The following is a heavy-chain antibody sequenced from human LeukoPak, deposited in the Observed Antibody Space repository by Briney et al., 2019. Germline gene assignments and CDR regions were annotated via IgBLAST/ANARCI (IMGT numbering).Heavy chain of an antibody. CDR3: ARSTAVTTSLGY. Sequence: PSETLSLTCTVSGGPISSGGYYWSWIRQHPGKGLEWIGYIYYGGTTYYNPALKSRVTISADTSKNQFSLKLSSVTAADTAVYYCARSTAVTTSLGYWGQGTLVTVSS. V-gene: IGHV4-31*03. D-gene: IGHD4-17*01. J-gene: IGHJ4*02. CDR1: GGPISSGGYY. CDR2: IYYGGTT.